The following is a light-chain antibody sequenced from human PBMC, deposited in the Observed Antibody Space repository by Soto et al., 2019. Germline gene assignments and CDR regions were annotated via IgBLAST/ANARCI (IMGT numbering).Light chain of an antibody. CDR1: QSVSSN. CDR3: QQNNKWPPYT. Sequence: EIVMTQSQANLSVSPGERATLSCRASQSVSSNLAGYQQKPGQGPRLLIYGASTRATSIPARFSGSGSGTEFTLTINSVQSEDFAVYYCQQNNKWPPYTFGQGTKLEIK. J-gene: IGKJ2*01. CDR2: GAS. V-gene: IGKV3-15*01.